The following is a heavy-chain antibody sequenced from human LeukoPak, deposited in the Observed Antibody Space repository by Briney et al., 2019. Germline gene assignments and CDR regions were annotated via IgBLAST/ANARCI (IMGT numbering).Heavy chain of an antibody. D-gene: IGHD3-10*01. CDR1: GFTFSSYS. CDR3: AKDGALWFAEY. V-gene: IGHV3-23*01. Sequence: GGSLRLSCAASGFTFSSYSMNWVRQAPGKGLEWVSVISNSGVSTYYADSVKGRFTISRDNSKNTLYLQMNSLRAEDTAVYYCAKDGALWFAEYWGQGTLVTVSS. CDR2: ISNSGVST. J-gene: IGHJ4*02.